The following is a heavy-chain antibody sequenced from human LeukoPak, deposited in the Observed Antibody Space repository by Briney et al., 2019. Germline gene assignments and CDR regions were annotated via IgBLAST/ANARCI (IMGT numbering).Heavy chain of an antibody. V-gene: IGHV3-21*01. D-gene: IGHD2-21*02. Sequence: TGGSLRLSCAASGFTFNTYTMNWVRQAPGKGLEWVSCISSRSSYIYYADSVKGRFIISRDNAKNSLYLQMNSLRAEDTAVYYCAREVTALINWGQGTLVTVSS. CDR1: GFTFNTYT. CDR2: ISSRSSYI. CDR3: AREVTALIN. J-gene: IGHJ4*02.